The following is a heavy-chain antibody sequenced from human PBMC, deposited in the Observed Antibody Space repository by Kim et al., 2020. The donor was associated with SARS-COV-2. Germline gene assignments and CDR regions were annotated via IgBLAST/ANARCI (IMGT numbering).Heavy chain of an antibody. CDR1: GGSISSSSYY. J-gene: IGHJ4*02. CDR2: IYYSGST. D-gene: IGHD5-12*01. CDR3: ARHPVATILFDY. Sequence: SETLSLTCTVSGGSISSSSYYWGWIRQPPGKGLEWIGSIYYSGSTYYNPSLKSRVTISVDTSKNQFSLKLSSVTAADTAVYYCARHPVATILFDYWGQGTLVTVSS. V-gene: IGHV4-39*01.